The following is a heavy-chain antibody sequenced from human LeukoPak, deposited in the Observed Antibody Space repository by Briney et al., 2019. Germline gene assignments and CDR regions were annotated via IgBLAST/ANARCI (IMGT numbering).Heavy chain of an antibody. D-gene: IGHD4/OR15-4a*01. CDR3: ARGLSTRYYYGMDV. Sequence: ASVKVSCTASGYTFTGYYMHWVRRAPGQGLEWMGWINPNSGGTNYAQKFQGRVTMTRDTSISTAYMELSRLRSDDTAVYYCARGLSTRYYYGMDVWGQGTTVTVSS. J-gene: IGHJ6*02. V-gene: IGHV1-2*02. CDR2: INPNSGGT. CDR1: GYTFTGYY.